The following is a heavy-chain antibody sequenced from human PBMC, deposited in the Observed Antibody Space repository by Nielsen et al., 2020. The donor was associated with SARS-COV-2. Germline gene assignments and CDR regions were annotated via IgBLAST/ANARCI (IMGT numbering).Heavy chain of an antibody. CDR2: ISYDGSNK. J-gene: IGHJ6*02. V-gene: IGHV3-30*18. D-gene: IGHD3-10*01. CDR3: AKGPGMVRGVISYYYGMDV. Sequence: WIRQPPGKGLEWVAVISYDGSNKYYADSVKGRFTISRDNSKNTLYLQMNSLRAEDTAVYYCAKGPGMVRGVISYYYGMDVWGQGTTVTVSS.